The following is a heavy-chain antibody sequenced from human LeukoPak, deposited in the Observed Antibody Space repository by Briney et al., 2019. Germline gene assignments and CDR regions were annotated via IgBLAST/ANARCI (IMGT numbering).Heavy chain of an antibody. Sequence: PGGSLRLSCAASGFTFSSYAMSWVRQAPGKGLEWVSAISGSGGSTYYADSVKGRFTISRDNAKNSLYLQMNSLRAEDTAVYYCARAGDIVVVPAAPDYWGQGTLVTVSS. V-gene: IGHV3-23*01. J-gene: IGHJ4*02. CDR1: GFTFSSYA. CDR3: ARAGDIVVVPAAPDY. CDR2: ISGSGGST. D-gene: IGHD2-2*01.